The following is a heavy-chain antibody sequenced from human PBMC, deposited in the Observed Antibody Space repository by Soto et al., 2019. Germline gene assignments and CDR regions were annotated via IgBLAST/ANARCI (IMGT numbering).Heavy chain of an antibody. D-gene: IGHD6-13*01. V-gene: IGHV6-1*01. Sequence: SQTLSLTCAISGDSVSSNSAAWNWIRQSPSRGLEWLVRTYYRSKWYNDYAVSVKSRITINPDTSKNQFSLQLNSVTPEDTAVYYCERDLVRADSGSWTYYYYYSMDVWGQGTTVTVSS. CDR2: TYYRSKWYN. CDR1: GDSVSSNSAA. CDR3: ERDLVRADSGSWTYYYYYSMDV. J-gene: IGHJ6*02.